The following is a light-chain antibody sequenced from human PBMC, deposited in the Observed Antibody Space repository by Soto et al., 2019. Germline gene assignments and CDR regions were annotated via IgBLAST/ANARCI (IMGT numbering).Light chain of an antibody. J-gene: IGKJ4*01. CDR1: QSVLYSSNNKNY. CDR2: WAS. CDR3: QQYYITPLT. Sequence: DIVMTQSPDSLAVSLGERATINCKFSQSVLYSSNNKNYLAWYQQKPGQPPKLLIYWASTRESGVPDRFSGCGSGTDFTLTISSLQPEDAAVYYCQQYYITPLTFGGGTKVEIK. V-gene: IGKV4-1*01.